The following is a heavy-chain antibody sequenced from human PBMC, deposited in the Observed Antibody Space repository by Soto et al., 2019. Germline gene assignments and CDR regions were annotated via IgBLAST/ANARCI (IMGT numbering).Heavy chain of an antibody. CDR2: ISNDALNK. J-gene: IGHJ6*02. CDR3: ARPRRDYYYYYGMDV. Sequence: QVQLVESGGGVVQPGRSLRLSCAASGFTFSGYGMHWVRQAPGKGLEWVAVISNDALNKYYADSVKGRFAISRDDSRNTLYLQMNSLRADDTAVYYCARPRRDYYYYYGMDVWRQGPTVHVSS. V-gene: IGHV3-30*03. CDR1: GFTFSGYG.